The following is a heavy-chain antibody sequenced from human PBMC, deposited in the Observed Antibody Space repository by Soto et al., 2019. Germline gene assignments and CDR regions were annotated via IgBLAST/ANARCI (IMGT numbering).Heavy chain of an antibody. D-gene: IGHD3-16*01. CDR2: INHSGST. J-gene: IGHJ6*03. CDR3: ARVPWGYYYYYYMDV. Sequence: SETLSLTCAVYGGSFSGYYWSWIRQPPGKGLEWIGEINHSGSTNYNPSLKSRVTISVDTSKNQFSLKLSSVTAADTAVYYCARVPWGYYYYYYMDVWGKGTTVTVSS. V-gene: IGHV4-34*01. CDR1: GGSFSGYY.